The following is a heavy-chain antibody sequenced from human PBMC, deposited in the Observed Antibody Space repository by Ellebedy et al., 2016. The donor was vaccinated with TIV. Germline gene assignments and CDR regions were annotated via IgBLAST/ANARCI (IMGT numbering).Heavy chain of an antibody. J-gene: IGHJ6*02. CDR2: IGGNGYGGTT. CDR3: TREAANWNYPYYYYNGMDV. CDR1: GFTFGDFA. Sequence: GGSLRLSXTASGFTFGDFAISWVRQAPGKGLEWVGFIGGNGYGGTTQYAASVKGRFTISRDDSKSIAYLQMNSLKTEDTALYYCTREAANWNYPYYYYNGMDVWGQGTTVTVSS. D-gene: IGHD1-7*01. V-gene: IGHV3-49*04.